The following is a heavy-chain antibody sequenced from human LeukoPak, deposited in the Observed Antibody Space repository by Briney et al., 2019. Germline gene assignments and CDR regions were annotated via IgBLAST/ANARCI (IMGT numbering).Heavy chain of an antibody. J-gene: IGHJ4*02. CDR2: IWYNGSNK. CDR3: ARDPHLGVSPDY. D-gene: IGHD5/OR15-5a*01. CDR1: AFTLRTYG. Sequence: GRSLRLSWAPAAFTLRTYGMRSVSPAPSTGLEWDAVIWYNGSNKYSGDSVKGRFTISRDNSKNTPNLEMNSLGAEDTAVYFCARDPHLGVSPDYWGQGTLVTVSS. V-gene: IGHV3-33*01.